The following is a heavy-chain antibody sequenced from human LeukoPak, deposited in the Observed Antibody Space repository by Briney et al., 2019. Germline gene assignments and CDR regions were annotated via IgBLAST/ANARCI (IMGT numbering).Heavy chain of an antibody. Sequence: SETLSLTCTVSGGSISSSSYYWGWIRQPPGKGLEWIGTSSYSGSTYYNPSLKSRVIISVDTSKNQFSLKVSSVTAADTAVYYCARLSRVAGRLNGIDPWGQGILVTVSS. V-gene: IGHV4-39*01. CDR1: GGSISSSSYY. D-gene: IGHD6-19*01. CDR2: SSYSGST. CDR3: ARLSRVAGRLNGIDP. J-gene: IGHJ5*02.